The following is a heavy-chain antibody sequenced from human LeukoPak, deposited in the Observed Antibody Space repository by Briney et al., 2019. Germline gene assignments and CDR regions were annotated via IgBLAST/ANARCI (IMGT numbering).Heavy chain of an antibody. D-gene: IGHD6-13*01. CDR2: IWDDGSKE. J-gene: IGHJ4*02. CDR3: ARGRGNSSWYVDY. V-gene: IGHV3-33*01. Sequence: GGSLRLSCAASGFTFSSYGMHWVRQAPGKGLEWLALIWDDGSKEKYADSVKGRFTISRDNSKNTLYLQMNSLRAEDTAVYYCARGRGNSSWYVDYWGQGTLVSVSS. CDR1: GFTFSSYG.